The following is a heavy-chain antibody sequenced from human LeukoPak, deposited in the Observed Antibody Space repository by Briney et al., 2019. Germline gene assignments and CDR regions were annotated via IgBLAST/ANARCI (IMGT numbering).Heavy chain of an antibody. CDR1: GDSISSSSYF. Sequence: PSETLSLTCTVSGDSISSSSYFWGWIRQPPGKGLEWIGSIYYSGSTSSNPSLKSRVTISVDTSKNQFSLNLKSVTAADTAVYYCARQKLGSLSVAGWFFQLWGQGTLVTVSS. CDR2: IYYSGST. V-gene: IGHV4-39*07. CDR3: ARQKLGSLSVAGWFFQL. J-gene: IGHJ1*01. D-gene: IGHD6-19*01.